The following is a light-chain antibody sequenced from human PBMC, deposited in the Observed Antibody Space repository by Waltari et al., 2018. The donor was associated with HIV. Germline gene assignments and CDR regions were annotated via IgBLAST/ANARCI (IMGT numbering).Light chain of an antibody. CDR2: EVS. CDR3: SSDTTSTTPVL. CDR1: SSDVGGYNY. J-gene: IGLJ2*01. V-gene: IGLV2-14*01. Sequence: QSALTQPASVSGSPGQSITISCTGTSSDVGGYNYVSWYQQHPGKAPKLLISEVSNRPSGISNRFSGSKSGNTASLTISGLQTEDEADYYCSSDTTSTTPVLFGGGTKLTVV.